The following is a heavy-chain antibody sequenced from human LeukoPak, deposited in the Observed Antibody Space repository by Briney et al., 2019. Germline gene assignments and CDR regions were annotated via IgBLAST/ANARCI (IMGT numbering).Heavy chain of an antibody. D-gene: IGHD3-10*01. Sequence: PGRSLRLSCAASGFTFRNYAMYWVRQAPGKGLEWVSAISGSGGSTYYADSVKGRFTISRDNSKNTLYLQMNSLRAEDTAVYYCARPLWFGELLYGLPAFFDYWGQGTLVTVSS. CDR2: ISGSGGST. CDR1: GFTFRNYA. V-gene: IGHV3-23*01. CDR3: ARPLWFGELLYGLPAFFDY. J-gene: IGHJ4*02.